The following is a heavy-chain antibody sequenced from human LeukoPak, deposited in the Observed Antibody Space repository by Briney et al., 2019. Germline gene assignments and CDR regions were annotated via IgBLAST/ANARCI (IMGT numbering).Heavy chain of an antibody. CDR1: GFTFSSYG. CDR2: IWYDGSNK. CDR3: AREDYGDLYFDY. V-gene: IGHV3-33*01. J-gene: IGHJ4*02. D-gene: IGHD4-17*01. Sequence: GGSLRLSCAASGFTFSSYGMHWVRQAPGKGLEWVAVIWYDGSNKYYADSVKGRFTVSRDNSKNTLYLQTNSLRAEDTAVYYCAREDYGDLYFDYWGQGTLVTVSS.